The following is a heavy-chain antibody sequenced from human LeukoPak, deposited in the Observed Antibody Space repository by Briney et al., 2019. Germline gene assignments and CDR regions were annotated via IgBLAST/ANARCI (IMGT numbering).Heavy chain of an antibody. CDR3: ASRAGYTGSWSAFDY. Sequence: GGSLRLSCAASGITLSTYWMSWVRQAPGKGLEWVANIKQDGSEKNYVDSVKGRFTISRDNAKNSLYLQMNSLRAEDTAVYYCASRAGYTGSWSAFDYWGQGTLVTVSS. D-gene: IGHD6-13*01. J-gene: IGHJ4*02. CDR2: IKQDGSEK. CDR1: GITLSTYW. V-gene: IGHV3-7*05.